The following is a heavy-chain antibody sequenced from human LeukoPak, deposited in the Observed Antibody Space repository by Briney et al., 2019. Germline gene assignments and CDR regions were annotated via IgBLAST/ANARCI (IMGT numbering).Heavy chain of an antibody. D-gene: IGHD3-10*01. Sequence: GGSLRLSCAASGFTFSSFAMSWVRQAPGKGLEWVSTISRSGDSTYYADSVKGRFTISRDNSKSTLYLQMNSLRAEDTAVYYCAKEPVLRGVTNGFDVWGQGTTVTVSS. J-gene: IGHJ6*02. V-gene: IGHV3-23*01. CDR2: ISRSGDST. CDR1: GFTFSSFA. CDR3: AKEPVLRGVTNGFDV.